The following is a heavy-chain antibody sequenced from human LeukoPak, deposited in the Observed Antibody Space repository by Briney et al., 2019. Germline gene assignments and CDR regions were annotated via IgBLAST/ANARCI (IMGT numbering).Heavy chain of an antibody. CDR1: GYTFTSYG. CDR2: ISAYNGNT. J-gene: IGHJ4*02. D-gene: IGHD3-22*01. Sequence: GASVKVSCKASGYTFTSYGISWVRQAPGQGLEWMGWISAYNGNTNYAQKLQGRVTMTTDTSTSTAYMELRSLRSDDTAVYYCARDAKLITMIVVGNFDYWGQGTLVTVSS. CDR3: ARDAKLITMIVVGNFDY. V-gene: IGHV1-18*01.